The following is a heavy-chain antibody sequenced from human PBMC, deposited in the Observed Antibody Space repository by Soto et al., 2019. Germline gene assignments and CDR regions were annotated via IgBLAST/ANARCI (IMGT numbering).Heavy chain of an antibody. D-gene: IGHD6-13*01. CDR3: ARATLAAAQPHIDY. V-gene: IGHV4-59*07. J-gene: IGHJ4*02. CDR1: GVSINDYY. CDR2: LFYTGNT. Sequence: TDTLSLTYTVPGVSINDYYWTWIRQPPGKGLEWIGYLFYTGNTNYNPSLKGRVTISRDTSNNQISMKLSSVTPADTAGYYCARATLAAAQPHIDYCGEGT.